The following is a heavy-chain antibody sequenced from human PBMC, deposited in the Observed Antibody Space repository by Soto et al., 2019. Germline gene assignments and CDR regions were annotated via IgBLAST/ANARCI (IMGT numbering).Heavy chain of an antibody. CDR1: GFTFSSYW. CDR3: ARGEETLYYGMDV. J-gene: IGHJ6*02. V-gene: IGHV3-7*03. Sequence: GGSLRLCCAASGFTFSSYWMSWVRQAPGKGLEWVANIKQDGSEKYYVDSVKGRFTISRDNAKNSLYLQMNSLRAEDTAVYYCARGEETLYYGMDVWGQGTTVTVSS. CDR2: IKQDGSEK.